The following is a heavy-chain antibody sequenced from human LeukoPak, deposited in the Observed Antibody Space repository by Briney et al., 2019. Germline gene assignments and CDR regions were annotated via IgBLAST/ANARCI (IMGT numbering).Heavy chain of an antibody. D-gene: IGHD3-22*01. Sequence: PSQTLSLTCAVSGGSISSGGYSWSWIRQPPGKGLEWIGYIYHSGSTYYNPSLKSRVTISVDRSKNRFSLKLSSVTAADTAVYYCARSDGSGYYSTPFDYWGQGTLVTVSS. J-gene: IGHJ4*02. CDR2: IYHSGST. CDR1: GGSISSGGYS. CDR3: ARSDGSGYYSTPFDY. V-gene: IGHV4-30-2*01.